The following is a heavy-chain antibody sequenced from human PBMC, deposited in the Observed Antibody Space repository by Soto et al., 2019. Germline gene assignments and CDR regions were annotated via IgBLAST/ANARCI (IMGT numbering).Heavy chain of an antibody. CDR2: IYYSGST. D-gene: IGHD4-17*01. Sequence: QVQLQESGPGLVKPSQTLSLTCTVSGGSISSGDHYWSWIRQPPGKGPEWIGYIYYSGSTYYNPSLKSRVTISVDTSKNQFSLKLSSVTAADTAVYYCARVFPTVTTDYYYYGMDVWGQGTTVTVSS. CDR1: GGSISSGDHY. CDR3: ARVFPTVTTDYYYYGMDV. V-gene: IGHV4-30-4*01. J-gene: IGHJ6*02.